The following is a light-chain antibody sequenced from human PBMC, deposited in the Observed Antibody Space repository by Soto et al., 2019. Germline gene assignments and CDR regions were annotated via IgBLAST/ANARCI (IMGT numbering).Light chain of an antibody. CDR2: DAS. V-gene: IGKV1-33*01. CDR1: QDIDQF. J-gene: IGKJ5*01. CDR3: KQYLNVPLT. Sequence: DIQMPQSPSSLSASVGDRVTISCQASQDIDQFLNWFQQKPGKAPKLLIYDASNLETGVPSRFSGSGSGTDFTLTISSLRPEEIATYYCKQYLNVPLTVGQGERLEIK.